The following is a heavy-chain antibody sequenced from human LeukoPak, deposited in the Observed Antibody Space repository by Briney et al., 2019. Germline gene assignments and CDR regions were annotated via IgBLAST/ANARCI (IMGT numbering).Heavy chain of an antibody. J-gene: IGHJ6*03. D-gene: IGHD6-13*01. CDR3: AREVAAAGSGYYYYMDV. Sequence: GGSLRLSCAVSGFIVSSNYMSWVRQAPGKGLEWVSSISSSSSYIYYADSVKGRFTISRDNAKNSLYLQMNSLRAEDTAVYYCAREVAAAGSGYYYYMDVWGKGTTVTVSS. V-gene: IGHV3-21*01. CDR1: GFIVSSNY. CDR2: ISSSSSYI.